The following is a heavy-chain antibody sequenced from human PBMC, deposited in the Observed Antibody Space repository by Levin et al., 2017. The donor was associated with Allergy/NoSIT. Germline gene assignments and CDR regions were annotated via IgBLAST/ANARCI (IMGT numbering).Heavy chain of an antibody. CDR1: GFTFSIDW. Sequence: GGSLRLSCAASGFTFSIDWMSWVRXXXGKGLEWVASINQDASAAFYVDSVKGRFTISRDNAKNSLDLQMNSLRVEDTAMYYCARPHSAVTGIGWFDPWGQGTLVTVSS. CDR2: INQDASAA. CDR3: ARPHSAVTGIGWFDP. V-gene: IGHV3-7*01. D-gene: IGHD6-19*01. J-gene: IGHJ5*02.